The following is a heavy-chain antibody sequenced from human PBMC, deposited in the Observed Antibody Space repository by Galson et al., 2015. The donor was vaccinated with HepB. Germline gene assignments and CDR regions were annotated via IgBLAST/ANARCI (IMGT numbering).Heavy chain of an antibody. CDR1: GYTFTSYG. CDR2: ISTKRGNT. CDR3: ARDVDWALDY. Sequence: SVKVSCKASGYTFTSYGISWVRQAPGQGLEWMGWISTKRGNTKHAQNFQGRVTMTTETSTNTAYMELRSLRSADTAVYYCARDVDWALDYWGQGTLVTVSS. V-gene: IGHV1-18*01. J-gene: IGHJ4*02. D-gene: IGHD3-9*01.